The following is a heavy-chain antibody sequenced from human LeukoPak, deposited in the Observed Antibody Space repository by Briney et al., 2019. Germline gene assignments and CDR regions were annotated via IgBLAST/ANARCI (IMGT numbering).Heavy chain of an antibody. J-gene: IGHJ5*02. Sequence: ASVKVSCRASGYTFTSYYMHWVRQAPGQGLEWMGIINPSGGSTSYAQNFQGRVPMTRDTSTSTVYMELSSLRSDDTAVYYCARVEGRELLENWFDPWGQGTLVTVSS. CDR2: INPSGGST. D-gene: IGHD1-26*01. CDR1: GYTFTSYY. CDR3: ARVEGRELLENWFDP. V-gene: IGHV1-46*01.